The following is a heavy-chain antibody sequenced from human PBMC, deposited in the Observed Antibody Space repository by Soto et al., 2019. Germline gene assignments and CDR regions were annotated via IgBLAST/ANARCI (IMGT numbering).Heavy chain of an antibody. Sequence: SETLSLTCTVSGGSVSSGSYYWSWIRQPPGKGLEWIGYIYYSGSTNYNPSLKSRVTISVDTSKNQFSLKLSSVTAADTAVYYCARWGGDYDSSGYWDYFDYWGQGTLVTVSS. V-gene: IGHV4-61*01. D-gene: IGHD3-22*01. J-gene: IGHJ4*02. CDR1: GGSVSSGSYY. CDR3: ARWGGDYDSSGYWDYFDY. CDR2: IYYSGST.